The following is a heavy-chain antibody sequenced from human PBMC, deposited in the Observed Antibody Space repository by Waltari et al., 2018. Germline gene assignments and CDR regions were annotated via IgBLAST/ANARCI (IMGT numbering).Heavy chain of an antibody. Sequence: EVQLLESGGGLVQPGGSLRLSCAASGFTFSSYAMSWVRQAPGKGLEWVSAISGSGGSTYYADSVKGRFTISRDNSKNTLYLQMNSLRSEDTAVYYCARNSYSGYGHFQHWGQGTLVTVSS. CDR1: GFTFSSYA. D-gene: IGHD5-12*01. CDR3: ARNSYSGYGHFQH. J-gene: IGHJ1*01. CDR2: ISGSGGST. V-gene: IGHV3-23*01.